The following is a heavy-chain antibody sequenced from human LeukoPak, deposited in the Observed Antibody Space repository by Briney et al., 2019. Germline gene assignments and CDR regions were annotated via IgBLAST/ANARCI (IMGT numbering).Heavy chain of an antibody. CDR2: ISGSNDNT. CDR3: ARGPLRYNAFDI. V-gene: IGHV3-48*02. J-gene: IGHJ3*02. D-gene: IGHD3-9*01. Sequence: GGSLRLSCAASGFTFSSYAMSWVRQAPGKGLEWVSSISGSNDNTYYADSVKGRFTISRDNAQNSLYLQMNSLRDEDTAVYYCARGPLRYNAFDIWGQGTMVTVSS. CDR1: GFTFSSYA.